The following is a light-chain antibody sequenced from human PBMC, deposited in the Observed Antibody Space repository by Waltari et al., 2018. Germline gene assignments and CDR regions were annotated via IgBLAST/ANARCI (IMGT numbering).Light chain of an antibody. CDR1: SSNIGRTN. J-gene: IGLJ2*01. CDR3: AAWDDSLRGVV. V-gene: IGLV1-47*01. Sequence: QSVLTQSPSASGPPDQRVTISCSGRSSNIGRTNVTWYQQLPGTAPTLLIYRNNQRPSGVPDRFSGSKSGTSASLAISGLRSEDEADYHCAAWDDSLRGVVFGGGTKLTVL. CDR2: RNN.